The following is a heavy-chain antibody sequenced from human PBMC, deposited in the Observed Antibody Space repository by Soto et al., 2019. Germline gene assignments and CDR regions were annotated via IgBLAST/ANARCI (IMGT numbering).Heavy chain of an antibody. CDR1: GGTFSSYT. CDR2: IIPILGIA. Sequence: QVQLVQSGAEVKKPGSSVKVSCKASGGTFSSYTISWVRQAPGQGLEWMGRIIPILGIANYAQKFQGRVTMTADKSTSTAYMELSSLRSEDTAVYYCASIRIAARPHYYYYYMDVWGKGTTVTISS. CDR3: ASIRIAARPHYYYYYMDV. D-gene: IGHD6-6*01. V-gene: IGHV1-69*02. J-gene: IGHJ6*03.